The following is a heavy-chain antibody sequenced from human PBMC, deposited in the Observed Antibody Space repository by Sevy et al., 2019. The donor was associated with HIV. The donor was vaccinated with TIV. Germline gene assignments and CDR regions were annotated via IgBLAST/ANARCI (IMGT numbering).Heavy chain of an antibody. CDR3: ARGPVAAAGTVDWFDP. CDR1: GFTFSSYS. J-gene: IGHJ5*02. D-gene: IGHD6-13*01. Sequence: GGSLRLSCAASGFTFSSYSMNWVRQAPGKGLEWVSSISSSSSYIYYADSVKGRFTISRDNAKNPLYLRMNSLRAEDTAVYYCARGPVAAAGTVDWFDPWGQGTLVTVSS. V-gene: IGHV3-21*06. CDR2: ISSSSSYI.